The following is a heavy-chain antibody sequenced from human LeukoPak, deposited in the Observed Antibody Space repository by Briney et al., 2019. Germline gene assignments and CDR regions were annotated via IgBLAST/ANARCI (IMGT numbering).Heavy chain of an antibody. CDR1: GFTFSSYA. D-gene: IGHD3-22*01. CDR2: VYYSGRA. J-gene: IGHJ3*01. Sequence: PGGSLRLSCAASGFTFSSYAMHWIRQPPGKGLEWIGYVYYSGRANYNPTLKSRVTISVDTSKNQFSLRLNSVTAADTALYYCVRETATSYYDSAGYYRQTEVFDVWGQGTKVTVSS. CDR3: VRETATSYYDSAGYYRQTEVFDV. V-gene: IGHV4-59*01.